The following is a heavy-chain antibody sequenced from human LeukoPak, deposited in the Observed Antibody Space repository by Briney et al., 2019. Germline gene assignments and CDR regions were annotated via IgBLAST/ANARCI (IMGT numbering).Heavy chain of an antibody. V-gene: IGHV3-7*03. CDR2: IKQDGSEK. Sequence: GGSLRLSCAASGFTFSSYWMNWVRQAPGKGLEWVANIKQDGSEKYYVDSVKGRFTISRDNAKNSLYLQMNSLRAEDTAVYYCAREGSYYDSSGYYSSLDYWGQGTLVTVPS. J-gene: IGHJ4*02. CDR1: GFTFSSYW. CDR3: AREGSYYDSSGYYSSLDY. D-gene: IGHD3-22*01.